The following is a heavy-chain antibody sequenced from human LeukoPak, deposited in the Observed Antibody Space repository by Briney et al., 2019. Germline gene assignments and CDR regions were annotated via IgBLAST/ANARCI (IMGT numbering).Heavy chain of an antibody. Sequence: SETLSLTCTVSGGSIIGDYWSWIRQPPGKELEWIGYIYYSGNTNYNPALKSRVTISVDTSKNQFSLRLKSVTAADTAVYYCAKQDPAAGSDYWGQGTLVIVSS. CDR2: IYYSGNT. D-gene: IGHD6-13*01. J-gene: IGHJ4*02. CDR1: GGSIIGDY. CDR3: AKQDPAAGSDY. V-gene: IGHV4-59*08.